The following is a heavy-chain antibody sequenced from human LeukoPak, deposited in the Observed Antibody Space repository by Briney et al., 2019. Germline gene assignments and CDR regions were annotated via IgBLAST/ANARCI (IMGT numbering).Heavy chain of an antibody. CDR1: GASVSSGSYY. Sequence: SETLSLTCTVSGASVSSGSYYWNWIRQPPGKRLEWIGEIHHSGSTNYNPSLKSRITLSVDKSKNQLSLRLTSVTAADTAVYYCARGGDYRFDYWGQGTLVTVSS. CDR2: IHHSGST. V-gene: IGHV4-61*01. CDR3: ARGGDYRFDY. J-gene: IGHJ4*02. D-gene: IGHD4-17*01.